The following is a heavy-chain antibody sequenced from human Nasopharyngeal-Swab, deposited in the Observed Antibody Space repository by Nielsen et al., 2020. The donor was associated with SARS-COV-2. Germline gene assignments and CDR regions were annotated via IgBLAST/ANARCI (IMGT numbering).Heavy chain of an antibody. CDR2: IYYSGST. CDR1: GGSISSSSYY. D-gene: IGHD6-13*01. CDR3: ARHWHTGIAAAGGGYFDY. J-gene: IGHJ4*02. Sequence: SETLSLTCTVSGGSISSSSYYWGWIRQPPGKGLEWIGSIYYSGSTYYNPSLKSRVTISVDTSKNQFSLKLSSVTAADTAVYYCARHWHTGIAAAGGGYFDYWGQGTRVTVSS. V-gene: IGHV4-39*01.